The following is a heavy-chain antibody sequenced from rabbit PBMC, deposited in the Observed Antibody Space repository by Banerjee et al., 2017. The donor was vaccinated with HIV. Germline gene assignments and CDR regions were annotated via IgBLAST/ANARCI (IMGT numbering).Heavy chain of an antibody. Sequence: QEQLVESGGGLGKPGASLTLTCKASGIDFSTNYYMCWVRQAPGKGLEWIACIYAGSSGTTYYASWAKGRFTISKTSSTTVTLQMTSLTAADTATYFCARGDGVGSYYSLWGPGTLVTVS. CDR1: GIDFSTNYY. V-gene: IGHV1S45*01. CDR2: IYAGSSGTT. J-gene: IGHJ4*01. D-gene: IGHD8-1*01. CDR3: ARGDGVGSYYSL.